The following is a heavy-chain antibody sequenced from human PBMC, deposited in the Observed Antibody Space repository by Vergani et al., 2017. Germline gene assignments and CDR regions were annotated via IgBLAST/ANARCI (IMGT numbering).Heavy chain of an antibody. V-gene: IGHV4-39*01. Sequence: QLQLQESGPGLVKPSATLSLTCSVSGASIRHSNSYWGWIRQPPGKGLEWIASIYYSGNTYYNPSLKSLVTISVDTSKNQFSLKLSSVTAADMAAYFCARHSTVEARVKFGWIDPWGQGILFTASS. CDR2: IYYSGNT. CDR3: ARHSTVEARVKFGWIDP. D-gene: IGHD3-16*01. J-gene: IGHJ5*02. CDR1: GASIRHSNSY.